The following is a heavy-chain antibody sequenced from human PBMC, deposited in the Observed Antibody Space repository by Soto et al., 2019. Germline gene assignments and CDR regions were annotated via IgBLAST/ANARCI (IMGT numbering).Heavy chain of an antibody. V-gene: IGHV3-11*05. D-gene: IGHD3-10*01. J-gene: IGHJ4*02. CDR1: GFTFSDYY. CDR3: ARGSKDSYPGSRIFDF. Sequence: AGGSLRLSCAASGFTFSDYYMSWIRQAPGKGLEWVSYISSSSSYTNYADSVRGRFTISRDNSYNTLYLQMSSLRAEDSAVYYCARGSKDSYPGSRIFDFWGRGTLVTVSS. CDR2: ISSSSSYT.